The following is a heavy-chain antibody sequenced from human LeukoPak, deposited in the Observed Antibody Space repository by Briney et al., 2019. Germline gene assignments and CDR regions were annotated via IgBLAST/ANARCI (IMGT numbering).Heavy chain of an antibody. CDR1: GGSISSSSYY. CDR3: ARHDYGVFDY. D-gene: IGHD4/OR15-4a*01. Sequence: SETLSLTCTVSGGSISSSSYYWGWIRQPPGKGLEWIGSIYYSGSTYYNPSLKSRVTISVDTSKNQFSLKLSSVTAADTAVYYCARHDYGVFDYWGQGTLVTGSS. CDR2: IYYSGST. J-gene: IGHJ4*02. V-gene: IGHV4-39*01.